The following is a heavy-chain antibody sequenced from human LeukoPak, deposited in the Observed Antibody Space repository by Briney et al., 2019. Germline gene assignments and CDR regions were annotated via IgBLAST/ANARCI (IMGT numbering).Heavy chain of an antibody. D-gene: IGHD2-2*01. V-gene: IGHV3-30*01. CDR1: GFTFSSYA. J-gene: IGHJ4*02. CDR3: ARGSTSFYFDY. Sequence: GGALRLSCAASGFTFSSYAMPWVRQAPGKGLEWVAVISYDGSNKHYADSVKGRFTSSRDNSKNTLYLQMNSLRAEDTAVYYCARGSTSFYFDYWGQGTLVTVSS. CDR2: ISYDGSNK.